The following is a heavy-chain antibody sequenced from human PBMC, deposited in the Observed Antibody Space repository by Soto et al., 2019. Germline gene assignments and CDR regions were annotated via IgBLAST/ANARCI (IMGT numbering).Heavy chain of an antibody. J-gene: IGHJ4*02. CDR3: AIALSGYDSSGG. Sequence: EVQLVESGGGLVQPGGSLRLSCAASGFTFSSYSMNWVRQAPGKGLEWVSYISRSSSTIYYADSVKGRFTISRDKAKNSLYLQMNMLRDDDTAVYYCAIALSGYDSSGGWGQGTMVTVSA. D-gene: IGHD3-22*01. CDR1: GFTFSSYS. CDR2: ISRSSSTI. V-gene: IGHV3-48*02.